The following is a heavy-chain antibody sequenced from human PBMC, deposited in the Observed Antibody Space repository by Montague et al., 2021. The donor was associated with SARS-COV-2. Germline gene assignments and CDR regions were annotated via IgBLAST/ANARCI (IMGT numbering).Heavy chain of an antibody. V-gene: IGHV3-33*08. CDR3: AREYSAPRWFGEYNRYGMDV. Sequence: SLRLSCAASGFTFSSYAMSWFRQAPGKGLEWVAVIWYDGSNQYYGDSVKVRFTISRDNSKNTLYLQMNSLRAEDTAVYYCAREYSAPRWFGEYNRYGMDVWGQGTTVTVSS. D-gene: IGHD3-10*01. J-gene: IGHJ6*02. CDR1: GFTFSSYA. CDR2: IWYDGSNQ.